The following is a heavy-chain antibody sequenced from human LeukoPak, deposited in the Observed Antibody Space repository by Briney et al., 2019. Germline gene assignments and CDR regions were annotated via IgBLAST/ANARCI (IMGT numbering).Heavy chain of an antibody. CDR1: GGSISSSNW. Sequence: SETLSLTCAVSGGSISSSNWWSGVRRPPGKGLEWIGEINHSGSTNYNPSLKSRVTISVDTSKNQFSLKLRSVTAAHTGVYYCARRPGSRKFAYWGQGTLVTVSS. D-gene: IGHD2-15*01. CDR3: ARRPGSRKFAY. V-gene: IGHV4-4*02. J-gene: IGHJ4*02. CDR2: INHSGST.